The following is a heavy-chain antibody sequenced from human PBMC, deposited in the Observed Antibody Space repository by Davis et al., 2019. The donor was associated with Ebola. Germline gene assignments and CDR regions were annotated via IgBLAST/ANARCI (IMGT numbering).Heavy chain of an antibody. Sequence: PGGSLRLSCAASGFTFTTYWMSWVRQAPGKGLEWVAKIKQDGSEKYYVDSVKGRFTISRDNAKNSVYLQMNSLRAEDTAVYYCARGGVLVSAATWGYWGQGTLVTVSS. CDR3: ARGGVLVSAATWGY. CDR1: GFTFTTYW. V-gene: IGHV3-7*03. D-gene: IGHD2-2*01. CDR2: IKQDGSEK. J-gene: IGHJ4*02.